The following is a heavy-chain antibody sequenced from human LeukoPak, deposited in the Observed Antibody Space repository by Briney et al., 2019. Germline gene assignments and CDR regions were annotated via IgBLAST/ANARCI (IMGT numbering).Heavy chain of an antibody. D-gene: IGHD1-14*01. J-gene: IGHJ4*02. CDR1: GFTFSSCG. CDR2: IGPTGTNR. Sequence: PGGSLRLSCAASGFTFSSCGFNWVRQAPGKGLEWVSSIGPTGTNRYYADSVRGRFTISRDNAKNSMYLQMDSLRDEDTAVYYCATETIGRHYDYWGQGTLLTVSS. CDR3: ATETIGRHYDY. V-gene: IGHV3-21*01.